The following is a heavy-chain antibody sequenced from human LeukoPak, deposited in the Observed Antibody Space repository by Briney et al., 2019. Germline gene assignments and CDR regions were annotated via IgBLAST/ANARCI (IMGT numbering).Heavy chain of an antibody. J-gene: IGHJ4*02. V-gene: IGHV3-30*02. CDR1: GFTFSSYG. CDR3: ARGPRVVVPAAFDY. Sequence: GGSLRLSCAASGFTFSSYGMHWVRQAPGKGLEWVAFIRSDGSTKYYADSVKGRFTISRDNSKDTLYLQMNGLRAEDTAVYYCARGPRVVVPAAFDYWGQGTLVTVSS. CDR2: IRSDGSTK. D-gene: IGHD2-2*01.